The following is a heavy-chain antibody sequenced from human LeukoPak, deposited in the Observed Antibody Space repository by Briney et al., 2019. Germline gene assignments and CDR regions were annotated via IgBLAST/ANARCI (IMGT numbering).Heavy chain of an antibody. J-gene: IGHJ4*02. CDR2: ISWNSGSI. Sequence: PGRSLRLSCAASGFTFDDYAMHWVRQAPGKGLGWVSGISWNSGSIGYADSVKGRFTISRDNAKNSLYLQMNSLRAEDTALYYCAKDIKPYSYGDYFDYWGQGTLVTVSS. D-gene: IGHD5-18*01. CDR1: GFTFDDYA. CDR3: AKDIKPYSYGDYFDY. V-gene: IGHV3-9*01.